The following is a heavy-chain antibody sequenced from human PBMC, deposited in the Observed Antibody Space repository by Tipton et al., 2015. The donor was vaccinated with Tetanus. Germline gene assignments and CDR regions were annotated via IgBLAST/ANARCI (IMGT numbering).Heavy chain of an antibody. CDR2: IYYNGNT. V-gene: IGHV4-39*01. CDR1: GGSINSGTFY. CDR3: ARTAVNWFDP. Sequence: TLSLTCTVSGGSINSGTFYWDWIRQTPGKGLEWIGNIYYNGNTLQNPSLKSRVTMSLDKSKNQFSLKLRSVTAADTTFYYCARTAVNWFDPRGQGILVTVSS. J-gene: IGHJ5*02. D-gene: IGHD2-21*02.